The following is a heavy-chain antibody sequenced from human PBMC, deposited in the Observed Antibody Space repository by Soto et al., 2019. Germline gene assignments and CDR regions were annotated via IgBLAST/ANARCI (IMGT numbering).Heavy chain of an antibody. J-gene: IGHJ6*02. CDR2: IIPIFGTA. Sequence: QVQLVQSGAEVKKPGSSVKVSCKASGGTFSSYAISWVRQAPGQGLEWMGGIIPIFGTANYAQKFQGRVKITADESTNTAYMELSSLRSEDTAVYYCGAVEAPYYYYGMDVWGQGTTVTVSS. D-gene: IGHD6-19*01. CDR1: GGTFSSYA. V-gene: IGHV1-69*12. CDR3: GAVEAPYYYYGMDV.